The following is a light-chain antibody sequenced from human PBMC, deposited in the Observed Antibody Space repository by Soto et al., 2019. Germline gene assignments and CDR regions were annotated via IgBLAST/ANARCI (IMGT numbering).Light chain of an antibody. Sequence: EIVMTQSPATLSVSPGEGATLSCRASQSVSSKLAWYQQKPGQAPRLLIYGASTRATGIPARFSGSGSGTEFTLIISSLQSEDFAVYYCQQYGSSPPVTFGQGTRLEIK. J-gene: IGKJ5*01. V-gene: IGKV3-15*01. CDR3: QQYGSSPPVT. CDR1: QSVSSK. CDR2: GAS.